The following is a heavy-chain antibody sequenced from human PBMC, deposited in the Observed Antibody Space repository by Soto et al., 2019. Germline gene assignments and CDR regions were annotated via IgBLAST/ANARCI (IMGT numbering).Heavy chain of an antibody. CDR1: GGSISSSTYH. CDR2: IHYSGNT. D-gene: IGHD3-16*01. CDR3: ARQGMITRPEYGMDV. V-gene: IGHV4-39*01. Sequence: PSETLSLTCSVSGGSISSSTYHWGWIRQSPGKGLEWIASIHYSGNTFYNPSLKSRVTVSVDTSQNQFSLRLSSVTAADTAVYYCARQGMITRPEYGMDVWGQGTTVTVSS. J-gene: IGHJ6*02.